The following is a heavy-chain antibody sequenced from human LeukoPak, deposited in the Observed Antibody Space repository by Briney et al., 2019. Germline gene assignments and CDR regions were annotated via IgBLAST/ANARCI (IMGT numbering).Heavy chain of an antibody. Sequence: GGSLRLSCEFSGIIFSTYAMNWVRQAPGKGLVWISYISGSSSGSTSIIQYADSVKGRFTISRDNAKNSLHLRMDSLSAEDTAVYYCARDFWSGYYTEDWGQGALVIVSS. J-gene: IGHJ4*02. D-gene: IGHD3-3*01. CDR2: ISGSSSGSTSII. V-gene: IGHV3-48*04. CDR3: ARDFWSGYYTED. CDR1: GIIFSTYA.